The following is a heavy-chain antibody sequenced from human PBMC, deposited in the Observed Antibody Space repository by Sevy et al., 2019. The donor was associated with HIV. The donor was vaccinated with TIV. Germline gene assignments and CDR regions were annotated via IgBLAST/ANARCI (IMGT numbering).Heavy chain of an antibody. CDR3: ARDGAVAGTEWFRY. CDR1: DGSISSYY. CDR2: IYYSGST. Sequence: SETLSLTCTVSDGSISSYYWSWIRQPPGKGLEWIGYIYYSGSTDYNPSLKSRVTISIDTSKNQFSLNLSSVTAADTAFYYCARDGAVAGTEWFRYWGQGTLVTVSS. D-gene: IGHD6-19*01. V-gene: IGHV4-59*01. J-gene: IGHJ4*02.